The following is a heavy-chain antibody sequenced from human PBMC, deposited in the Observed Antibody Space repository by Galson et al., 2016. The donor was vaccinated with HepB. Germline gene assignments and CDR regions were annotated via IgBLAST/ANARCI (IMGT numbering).Heavy chain of an antibody. CDR1: GYTFINYF. CDR2: INPSNGGSA. V-gene: IGHV1-46*01. Sequence: SVKVSCKASGYTFINYFLHWVRQAPGQGPEWMGIINPSNGGSANFAQKFQGRVSMTSDRSTSTVYMELSSLRSEDTAVYYCARDNGYSYGYWDYWGQGTLVTVSS. CDR3: ARDNGYSYGYWDY. D-gene: IGHD5-18*01. J-gene: IGHJ4*02.